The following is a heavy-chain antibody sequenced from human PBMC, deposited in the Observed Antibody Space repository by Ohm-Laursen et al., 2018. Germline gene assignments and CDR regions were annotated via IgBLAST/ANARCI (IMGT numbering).Heavy chain of an antibody. CDR1: GFTFSSYA. V-gene: IGHV3-23*01. CDR2: ISVSGGSA. CDR3: ATLLYSAYAQGHY. J-gene: IGHJ4*02. D-gene: IGHD5-12*01. Sequence: SLRLSCAASGFTFSSYAMSWVRQAPGKGLEWVSGISVSGGSAYYADSVKGRFTISRDNSKNTLYLQMNSLRAEDTAIYYCATLLYSAYAQGHYWGQGTLVTVSP.